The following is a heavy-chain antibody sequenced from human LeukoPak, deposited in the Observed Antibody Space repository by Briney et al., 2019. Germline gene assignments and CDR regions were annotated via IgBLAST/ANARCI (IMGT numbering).Heavy chain of an antibody. J-gene: IGHJ3*02. D-gene: IGHD3-22*01. CDR1: GFTFSSYE. CDR3: AREIRPYYYDSSPEGDAFDI. CDR2: IYSGGST. V-gene: IGHV3-66*01. Sequence: PGGSLRLSCAASGFTFSSYEMNWVRQAPGKGLEWVSVIYSGGSTYYADSVKGRFTISRDNSKNTLYLQMNSLRAEDTAVYYCAREIRPYYYDSSPEGDAFDIWGQGTMVTVSS.